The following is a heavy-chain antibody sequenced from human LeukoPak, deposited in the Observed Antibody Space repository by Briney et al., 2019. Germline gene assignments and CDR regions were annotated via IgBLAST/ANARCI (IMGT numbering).Heavy chain of an antibody. CDR3: ARDTFYSSGVYGLDV. CDR1: GFIFSSYG. J-gene: IGHJ6*02. Sequence: GRSLRLSCAASGFIFSSYGMHWDRQAPGKGLEWVAVIYYDGSNKYYADSVRGRFTISRDNSKNTLFLQMSSLRAEDTAVYYCARDTFYSSGVYGLDVWGQGTTVTVSS. CDR2: IYYDGSNK. V-gene: IGHV3-33*01. D-gene: IGHD3-22*01.